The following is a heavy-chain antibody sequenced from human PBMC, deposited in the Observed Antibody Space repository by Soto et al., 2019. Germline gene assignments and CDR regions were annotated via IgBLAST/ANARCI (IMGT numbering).Heavy chain of an antibody. CDR1: GFSLTTSGVG. Sequence: QITLKESGPTVVNPTETLTLTCTFSGFSLTTSGVGVGWVRQSPGQAPEWLALIYWDDDKSYSTSLNSRLIITKDSSKNQVVLTMANVDPADTATYYCAHRVLRTVFGLVTTTAIYFDFWGPGTPVVVSS. CDR3: AHRVLRTVFGLVTTTAIYFDF. CDR2: IYWDDDK. J-gene: IGHJ4*02. V-gene: IGHV2-5*02. D-gene: IGHD3-3*01.